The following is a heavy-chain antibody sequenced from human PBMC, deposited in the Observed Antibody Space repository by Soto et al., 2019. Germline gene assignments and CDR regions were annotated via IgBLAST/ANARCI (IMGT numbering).Heavy chain of an antibody. CDR2: IYYSGST. CDR3: ARDCISPGYYYYGMDV. J-gene: IGHJ6*02. D-gene: IGHD3-3*02. Sequence: PSETLSLTCTVSGGSISSGGYYWSWIRQHPGKGLEWIGYIYYSGSTYYNPSLKSRVTISVDTSKNQFSLKLSSVTAADTAVYYCARDCISPGYYYYGMDVWGQGTTVTVSS. V-gene: IGHV4-31*03. CDR1: GGSISSGGYY.